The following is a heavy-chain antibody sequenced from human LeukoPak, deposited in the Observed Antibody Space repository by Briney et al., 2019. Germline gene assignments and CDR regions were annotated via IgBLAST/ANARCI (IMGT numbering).Heavy chain of an antibody. Sequence: SETLSLTCTVSGGSISSYYWSWIRQPPGKGLEWIGYTYYSGSTNYNPSLKSRVTISVDTPKNQFSLKLSSVTAADTAVYYCARRGYSYGYGGYYYYYMDVWGKGTTVTVSS. V-gene: IGHV4-59*08. CDR3: ARRGYSYGYGGYYYYYMDV. CDR2: TYYSGST. J-gene: IGHJ6*03. D-gene: IGHD5-18*01. CDR1: GGSISSYY.